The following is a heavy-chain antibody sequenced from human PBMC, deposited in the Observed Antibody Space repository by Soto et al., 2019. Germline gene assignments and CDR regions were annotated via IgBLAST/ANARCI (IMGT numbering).Heavy chain of an antibody. Sequence: QITLKESGPALVQPTQTLTLTCTFSGFSLSTSGVGVGWIRQPPGEALEWLALIYWDDYKHFSPSLESRLTLTQDNSKNLAFLTMTNIDPVDTATFYCVHKGGGDRILDYWGQGTLVTVSS. CDR2: IYWDDYK. V-gene: IGHV2-5*02. J-gene: IGHJ4*02. D-gene: IGHD3-16*01. CDR3: VHKGGGDRILDY. CDR1: GFSLSTSGVG.